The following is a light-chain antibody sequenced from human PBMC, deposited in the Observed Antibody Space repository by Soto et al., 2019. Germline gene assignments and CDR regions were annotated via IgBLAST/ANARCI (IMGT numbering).Light chain of an antibody. Sequence: DIQMTQSPSTLSASVGDRVTITCRASQSISSWLAWYQQKPGKAPKLLIYRASSLESGVPSRFSGSGSGTEFTLTISSLQPDGFATYYCQKYNSYPLTFGQGTKVEIK. V-gene: IGKV1-5*03. J-gene: IGKJ1*01. CDR2: RAS. CDR1: QSISSW. CDR3: QKYNSYPLT.